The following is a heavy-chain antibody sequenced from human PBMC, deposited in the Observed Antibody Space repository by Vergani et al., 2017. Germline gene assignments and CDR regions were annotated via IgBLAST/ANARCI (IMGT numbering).Heavy chain of an antibody. D-gene: IGHD3-22*01. J-gene: IGHJ6*03. CDR1: GFTVSSNY. CDR3: ASSSGDSSGYNSHYYYYVYMDG. V-gene: IGHV3-53*01. CDR2: IYSGGST. Sequence: EVQLVESGGGLIQPGGSLRLSCAASGFTVSSNYMSWVRQAPGKGLEWVSVIYSGGSTYYADSVKGRFTISRDNSKNTLYLQMNSLRAEDTAVYYCASSSGDSSGYNSHYYYYVYMDGWGKGTTVTV.